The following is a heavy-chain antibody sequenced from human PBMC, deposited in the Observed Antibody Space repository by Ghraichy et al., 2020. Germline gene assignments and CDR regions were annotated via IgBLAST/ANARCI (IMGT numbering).Heavy chain of an antibody. Sequence: GGSLRLSCAASGFTFSNYGMHWVRQAPGKGLEWVAVISYDGKHISYANSVKGRFTISRDNSNNTLYLQLNSLTAEDTAVYFCAKGHDYSTYATFAYWGQGTLVTVSS. D-gene: IGHD4-11*01. CDR3: AKGHDYSTYATFAY. CDR2: ISYDGKHI. CDR1: GFTFSNYG. V-gene: IGHV3-30*18. J-gene: IGHJ4*02.